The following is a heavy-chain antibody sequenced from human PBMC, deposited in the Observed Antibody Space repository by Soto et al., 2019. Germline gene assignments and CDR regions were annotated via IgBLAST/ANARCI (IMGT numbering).Heavy chain of an antibody. CDR2: IVVGSGNT. J-gene: IGHJ4*02. V-gene: IGHV1-58*01. Sequence: QMQLVQSGPEVKKPGTSVKVSCKASGFTFTSSAVQWVRQARGQRLAWIGWIVVGSGNTNYAQKFQERVTITRDMATSTADMELSSLRSEDTAVYYCAAGASLVTLAYWGQGTLVTVSS. D-gene: IGHD4-4*01. CDR1: GFTFTSSA. CDR3: AAGASLVTLAY.